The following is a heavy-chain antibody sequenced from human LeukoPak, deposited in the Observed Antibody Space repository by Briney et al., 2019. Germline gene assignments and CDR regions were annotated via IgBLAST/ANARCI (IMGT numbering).Heavy chain of an antibody. V-gene: IGHV4-39*01. J-gene: IGHJ4*02. CDR1: SGSISRGSYY. CDR2: IDDSGNT. D-gene: IGHD3-22*01. Sequence: AETLSLTRIVSSGSISRGSYYWGWIRPPPGKGLELIGTIDDSGNTYYKSSLTTRVTISVDTSKTQFFLKLSSVTAADTAVYYCARETSSGYLFKPASCFDYWGQGTLVTVSS. CDR3: ARETSSGYLFKPASCFDY.